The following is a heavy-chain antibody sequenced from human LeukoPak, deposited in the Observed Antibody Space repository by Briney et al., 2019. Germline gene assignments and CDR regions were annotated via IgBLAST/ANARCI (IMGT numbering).Heavy chain of an antibody. D-gene: IGHD5-18*01. V-gene: IGHV3-23*01. J-gene: IGHJ4*02. Sequence: GGSLRLSCVVSGFIFSNYAMTWVRQAPGKGLEWVSVISDSGGSTNYADSVKGRFIISRDNSRDTLYLQMNSLRAEDTAVYYCARGYGRYFDYWGQGTLVTVSS. CDR1: GFIFSNYA. CDR3: ARGYGRYFDY. CDR2: ISDSGGST.